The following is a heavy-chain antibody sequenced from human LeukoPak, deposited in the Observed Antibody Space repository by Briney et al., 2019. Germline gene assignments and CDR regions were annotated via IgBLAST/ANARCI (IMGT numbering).Heavy chain of an antibody. V-gene: IGHV3-74*01. J-gene: IGHJ4*02. CDR2: INSDGSST. CDR1: GFTFSSYW. D-gene: IGHD3-9*01. Sequence: PGGSLRLSCAASGFTFSSYWMHWVRQAPGKGLVWVSRINSDGSSTSYADSVKGRFTISRDNAKNTLYLQMNSLRAEDTAVYYCARAPVQYDILTGYPFDYWGQGTLVTVSS. CDR3: ARAPVQYDILTGYPFDY.